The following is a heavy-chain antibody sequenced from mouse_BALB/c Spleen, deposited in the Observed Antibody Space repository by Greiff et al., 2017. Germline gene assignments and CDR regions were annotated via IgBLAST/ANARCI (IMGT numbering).Heavy chain of an antibody. J-gene: IGHJ2*01. CDR2: IYPSDSYT. CDR3: TSRLATGDY. Sequence: QVQLQQPGAELVRPGASVKLSCKASGYTFTSYWINWVKQRPGQGLEWIGNIYPSDSYTNYNQKFKDKATLTVDKSSSTAYMQLSSPTSEDSAVYYCTSRLATGDYWGQGTLSQSPQ. CDR1: GYTFTSYW. V-gene: IGHV1-69*02. D-gene: IGHD3-2*02.